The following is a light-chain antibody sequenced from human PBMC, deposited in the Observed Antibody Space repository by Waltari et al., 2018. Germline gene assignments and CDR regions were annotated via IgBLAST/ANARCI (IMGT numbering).Light chain of an antibody. J-gene: IGKJ1*01. CDR3: LQGTHWPWT. Sequence: DVVMTQSPLLLPVTLGQPASISCRSSQSLAHGDGNTYLTRCHQRPGQPPRRLIYKVSNRNSGVPCTLNGSCSVADFTLKINRVEADDVGGYYCLQGTHWPWTFGQGTKVEIK. CDR1: QSLAHGDGNTY. V-gene: IGKV2-30*02. CDR2: KVS.